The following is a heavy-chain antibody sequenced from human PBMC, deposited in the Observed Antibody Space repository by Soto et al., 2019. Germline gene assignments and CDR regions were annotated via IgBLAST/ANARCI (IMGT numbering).Heavy chain of an antibody. Sequence: GGSLRLSCAVSGFTFSNYAMSWVRQAPGKGLEWVSVISGSGGSTYYADSVKGRFTISRDNSKNTLFLQMNSLRAEGTAVYYCAKHGSACSTATCYRSNYFDYWGQGALVTVSS. J-gene: IGHJ4*02. CDR2: ISGSGGST. CDR3: AKHGSACSTATCYRSNYFDY. D-gene: IGHD6-19*01. CDR1: GFTFSNYA. V-gene: IGHV3-23*01.